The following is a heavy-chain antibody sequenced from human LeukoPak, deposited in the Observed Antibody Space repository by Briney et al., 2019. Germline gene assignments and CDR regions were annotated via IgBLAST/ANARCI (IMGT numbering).Heavy chain of an antibody. CDR3: ARHVAAGTVDY. Sequence: GGSLRLSCAASGFTFSSYEMNWVRQAPGKGLEWVGNINDVGSDKYYVDSVNGRFTFSRDNVKNLLYLQMNNLRAEDAAVYYCARHVAAGTVDYWGQGTLVTVSS. J-gene: IGHJ4*02. V-gene: IGHV3-7*01. CDR2: INDVGSDK. D-gene: IGHD6-13*01. CDR1: GFTFSSYE.